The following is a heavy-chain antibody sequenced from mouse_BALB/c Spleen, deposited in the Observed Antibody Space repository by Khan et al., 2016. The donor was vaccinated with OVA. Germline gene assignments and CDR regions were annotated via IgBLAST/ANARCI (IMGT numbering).Heavy chain of an antibody. J-gene: IGHJ3*01. V-gene: IGHV1S81*02. CDR3: TRGGAWATMISWFDY. CDR1: GYTFTSYY. CDR2: INPSNGGT. D-gene: IGHD2-4*01. Sequence: VQLQQSGAELVKPGASVKLSCKASGYTFTSYYMYWVKQRPGQGLEWIGGINPSNGGTNFNEKFKSKATLTVDKSSSTAYMQLSSLTSEESAVDYCTRGGAWATMISWFDYWGQGTLVTVSA.